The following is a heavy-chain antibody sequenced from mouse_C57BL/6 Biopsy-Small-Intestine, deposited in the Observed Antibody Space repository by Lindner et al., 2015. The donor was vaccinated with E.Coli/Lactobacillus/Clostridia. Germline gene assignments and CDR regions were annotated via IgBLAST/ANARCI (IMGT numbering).Heavy chain of an antibody. CDR1: GYTFTGYW. CDR3: ARRWSSYSMGY. Sequence: VQLQESGAELMKPGASVKLSCKATGYTFTGYWIEWIKQRPGHGPEWIGEILPGSGSTYYNERFRGKATFTADTSSTTAYMQLSSLTTEDSAIYYCARRWSSYSMGYWGQGTSVTVSS. J-gene: IGHJ4*01. D-gene: IGHD2-12*01. V-gene: IGHV1-9*01. CDR2: ILPGSGST.